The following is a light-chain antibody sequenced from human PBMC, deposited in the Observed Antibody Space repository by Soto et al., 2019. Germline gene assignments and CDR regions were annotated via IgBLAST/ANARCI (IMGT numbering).Light chain of an antibody. CDR3: QHYDNWPRAT. V-gene: IGKV3-15*01. Sequence: EIVMTQSPATLSVSPGERATLSCRASQSISSNLAWYQQKPGQAPRLLMFRTSSRATGFPARFSGSGSGTEFNLTISSLHSEDSGVYYCQHYDNWPRATFGGGTKVEIK. CDR1: QSISSN. J-gene: IGKJ4*01. CDR2: RTS.